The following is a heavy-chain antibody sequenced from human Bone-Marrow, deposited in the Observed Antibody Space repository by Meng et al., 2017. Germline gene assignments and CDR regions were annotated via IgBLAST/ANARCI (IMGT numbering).Heavy chain of an antibody. CDR1: GFTFSSYG. D-gene: IGHD2-15*01. V-gene: IGHV3-33*01. CDR2: IWYDGSNK. CDR3: ARTYCSGDSCYSGYYYGMDV. Sequence: GESLKISCAASGFTFSSYGMHWVRQAPGKGLEWVAVIWYDGSNKYYADSVKGRFTISRDNSKNTLYLQMNSLRAEDTAVYYCARTYCSGDSCYSGYYYGMDVWGQGTTVTVSS. J-gene: IGHJ6*02.